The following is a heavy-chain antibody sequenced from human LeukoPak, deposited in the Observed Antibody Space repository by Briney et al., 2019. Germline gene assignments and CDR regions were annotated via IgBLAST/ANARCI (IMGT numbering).Heavy chain of an antibody. Sequence: GASVKVSCKASGYTFTSYGISWVRQAPGQGLEWVGWIHPNTGATKYAQSFQGRVTLTRDTSITTAYLELSSLTSDDTALYYCARDEGFYETSNFYVPDYWGQGTLVTVSS. D-gene: IGHD2/OR15-2a*01. CDR1: GYTFTSYG. J-gene: IGHJ4*02. V-gene: IGHV1-2*02. CDR2: IHPNTGAT. CDR3: ARDEGFYETSNFYVPDY.